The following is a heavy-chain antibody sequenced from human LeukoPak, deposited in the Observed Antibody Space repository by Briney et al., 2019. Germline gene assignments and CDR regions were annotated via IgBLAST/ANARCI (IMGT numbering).Heavy chain of an antibody. CDR3: ARAWIPDRQWELFDFDY. V-gene: IGHV1-18*04. Sequence: ASVKVSCKASGYTFTGYYMHWVRQAPGQGLEWMGWISAYNGNTNYAQKLQGRVTMTTDTSTSTAYMELRSLRSDDTAVYYCARAWIPDRQWELFDFDYWGQGTLVTVSS. D-gene: IGHD1-26*01. CDR1: GYTFTGYY. CDR2: ISAYNGNT. J-gene: IGHJ4*02.